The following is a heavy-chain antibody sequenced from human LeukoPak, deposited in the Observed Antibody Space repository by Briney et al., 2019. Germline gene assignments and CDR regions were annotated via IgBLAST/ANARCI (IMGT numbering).Heavy chain of an antibody. J-gene: IGHJ4*02. CDR3: VLGGLDDYGGKKEDY. D-gene: IGHD4-23*01. Sequence: SVKVSCKASRGTFSSYAISWVRQAPGQGLEWMGGIIPIFGTANYAQKFQGRVTITADESTSTAYMELSSLRSEDTAVYYCVLGGLDDYGGKKEDYWGQGTLVTVSS. CDR1: RGTFSSYA. CDR2: IIPIFGTA. V-gene: IGHV1-69*13.